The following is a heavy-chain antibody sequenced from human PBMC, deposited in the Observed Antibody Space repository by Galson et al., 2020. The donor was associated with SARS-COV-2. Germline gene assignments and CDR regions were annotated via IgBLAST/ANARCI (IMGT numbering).Heavy chain of an antibody. D-gene: IGHD6-13*01. J-gene: IGHJ6*02. V-gene: IGHV2-26*01. CDR2: IFSNDEK. Sequence: SGPTLVKPPETLTLTCTVPGFSLSNARMGVSWIRQPPGKALEWLAHIFSNDEKSYSTSLKSRLTISKDTSKSQVVLTMPNMDPVDTATYYCARIRNRYSSSWYNYYYYGMDVWGQGSTVTVSS. CDR1: GFSLSNARMG. CDR3: ARIRNRYSSSWYNYYYYGMDV.